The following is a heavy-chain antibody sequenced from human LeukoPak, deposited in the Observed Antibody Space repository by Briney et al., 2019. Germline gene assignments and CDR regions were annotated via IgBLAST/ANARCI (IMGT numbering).Heavy chain of an antibody. Sequence: ASVKVSCKASGYTFTSYGIGWVRQAPGQGLEWMGWISAYNGNTNYAQKLQGRVTMTTDTSTSTAYMELRSLRSGDTAVYYCARDRRYSSGWRTDYWGQGTLVTVSS. V-gene: IGHV1-18*04. CDR2: ISAYNGNT. D-gene: IGHD6-19*01. CDR1: GYTFTSYG. CDR3: ARDRRYSSGWRTDY. J-gene: IGHJ4*02.